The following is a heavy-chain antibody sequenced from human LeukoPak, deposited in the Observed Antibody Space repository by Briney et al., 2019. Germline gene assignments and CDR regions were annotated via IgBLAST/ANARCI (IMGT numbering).Heavy chain of an antibody. CDR2: IYYSGST. CDR3: ARNRRGYSYGTLYYFDY. V-gene: IGHV4-59*08. Sequence: PSETLSLTCTVSGGSISSYYWSWIRQPPGKGLEWIGYIYYSGSTNYNPSLKSRVTISVDTSKNQFSLSLRSVTAADTAVYFCARNRRGYSYGTLYYFDYWGQGTLVTVSS. J-gene: IGHJ4*02. CDR1: GGSISSYY. D-gene: IGHD5-18*01.